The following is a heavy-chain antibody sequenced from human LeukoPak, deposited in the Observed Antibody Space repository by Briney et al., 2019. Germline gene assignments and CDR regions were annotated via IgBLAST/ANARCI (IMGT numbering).Heavy chain of an antibody. D-gene: IGHD6-13*01. Sequence: GGSLRLSCAASGFTFSDYYMSWIRQAPGKGLEWVSYITSSSSYTNYADSVKGRFTISRDNAKRSLYLQMNSLRAEDTAVYYCARIGAGSSRDYWGQGTLVTVSS. CDR2: ITSSSSYT. J-gene: IGHJ4*02. V-gene: IGHV3-11*06. CDR1: GFTFSDYY. CDR3: ARIGAGSSRDY.